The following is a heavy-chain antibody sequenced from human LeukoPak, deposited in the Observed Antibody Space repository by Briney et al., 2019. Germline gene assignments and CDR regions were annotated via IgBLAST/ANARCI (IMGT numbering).Heavy chain of an antibody. D-gene: IGHD6-19*01. CDR3: ATNSQWLVGNWFDP. J-gene: IGHJ5*02. Sequence: GASVKVSCKASGYTFTGYYMLWVRQAPGQGLEWMGRINPNSGGTNYAQKFQGRVPTTRDTSISTAYMELSRLRSDDTAVYYCATNSQWLVGNWFDPWGQGTLVTVSS. CDR1: GYTFTGYY. V-gene: IGHV1-2*06. CDR2: INPNSGGT.